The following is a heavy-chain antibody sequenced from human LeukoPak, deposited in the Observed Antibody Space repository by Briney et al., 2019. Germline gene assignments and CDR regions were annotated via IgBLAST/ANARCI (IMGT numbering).Heavy chain of an antibody. V-gene: IGHV4-28*03. CDR2: IYYSGST. D-gene: IGHD3-22*01. CDR3: ARDLGTYYYDSSGYYY. CDR1: GYSISSNNW. Sequence: PSDTLSLTCGVPGYSISSNNWWGWIRQPPGKGLEWIGSIYYSGSTYYNPSLKSRVTISVDTSKNQFSLKLSSVTAADTAVYYCARDLGTYYYDSSGYYYWGQGTLVTVSS. J-gene: IGHJ4*02.